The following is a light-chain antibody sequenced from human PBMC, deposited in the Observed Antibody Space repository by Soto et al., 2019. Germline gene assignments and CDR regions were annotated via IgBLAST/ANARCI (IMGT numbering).Light chain of an antibody. CDR1: QSISSN. CDR3: QQSYSTPWT. CDR2: AAS. V-gene: IGKV1-39*01. Sequence: DIQMTQSPSSLSASVGDRITIACRASQSISSNLNWYQQKPGKAPKLLIYAASSLQSGVPARFSGSGSGTDFTLTIRSLQPEDFVTYSCQQSYSTPWTFGQGTKVEI. J-gene: IGKJ1*01.